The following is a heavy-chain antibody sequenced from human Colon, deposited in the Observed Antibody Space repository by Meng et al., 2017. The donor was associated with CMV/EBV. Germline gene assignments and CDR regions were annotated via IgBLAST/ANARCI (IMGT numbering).Heavy chain of an antibody. V-gene: IGHV3-15*01. CDR3: TTDHFT. Sequence: EVQVVESGGGLVKPGESLRLSCEISGVTLGNVWLSWFRQAPGKGLEWVGRIKSKTAGGTIDYAAPVKGRFTISRDDSKNTLYLQMNSLKTEEDTAVYYCTTDHFTWGQGTLVTVSS. D-gene: IGHD3-3*02. CDR1: GVTLGNVW. J-gene: IGHJ4*01. CDR2: IKSKTAGGTI.